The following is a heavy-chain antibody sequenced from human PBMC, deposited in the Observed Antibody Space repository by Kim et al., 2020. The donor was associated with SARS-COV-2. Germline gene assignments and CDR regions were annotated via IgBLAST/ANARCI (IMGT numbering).Heavy chain of an antibody. D-gene: IGHD3-10*01. CDR3: AGSWFGELFSGCFDP. V-gene: IGHV4-39*01. CDR2: MYHTGSS. CDR1: GGSITSISFY. Sequence: SETLSLTCTVSGGSITSISFYWGWIRQTPGEKMEWIGSMYHTGSSYYNPSLKSRVTISVDTSKNQFFLNVRSVTAADTAVYYCAGSWFGELFSGCFDPWG. J-gene: IGHJ5*02.